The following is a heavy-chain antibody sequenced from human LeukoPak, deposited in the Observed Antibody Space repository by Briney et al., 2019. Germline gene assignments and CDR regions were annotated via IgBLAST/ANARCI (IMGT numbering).Heavy chain of an antibody. CDR3: ARDHPYYYDSGLYGFDI. CDR2: INPNSGGT. D-gene: IGHD3-22*01. V-gene: IGHV1-2*02. J-gene: IGHJ3*02. Sequence: GASVKVSCKASGYTFTDYYIHWVRQAPGQGLEWMGWINPNSGGTNYAQKFQGRVTLTRDTSISTAYMELSRLRSDDTAVYYCARDHPYYYDSGLYGFDIWGQGTMVTVSS. CDR1: GYTFTDYY.